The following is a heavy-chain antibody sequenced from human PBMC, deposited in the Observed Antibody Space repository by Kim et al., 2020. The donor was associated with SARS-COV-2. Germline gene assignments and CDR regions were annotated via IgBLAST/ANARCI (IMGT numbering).Heavy chain of an antibody. CDR3: AKAMYYYGSGHSIVAQTDY. CDR1: GFTFSSYA. V-gene: IGHV3-23*01. D-gene: IGHD3-10*01. Sequence: GGSLRLSCAASGFTFSSYAMSWVRQAPGKGLEWVSAISGSGGSTYYADSVKGRFTISRDNSKNTLYLQMNSLRAEDTAVYYCAKAMYYYGSGHSIVAQTDYWGQGTLVTVSS. J-gene: IGHJ4*02. CDR2: ISGSGGST.